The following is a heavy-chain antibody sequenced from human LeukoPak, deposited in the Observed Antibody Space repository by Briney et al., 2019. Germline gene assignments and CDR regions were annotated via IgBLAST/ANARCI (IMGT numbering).Heavy chain of an antibody. CDR1: GYTFTSYG. J-gene: IGHJ5*02. CDR2: ISAYNGNT. CDR3: ARDLVAGDNWFGP. Sequence: ASVKVSCKASGYTFTSYGISWVRQAPGHGLEWIGWISAYNGNTNYAQKPQGRVTMTTDTSTSSAYMELRSLRSDDTAVYYCARDLVAGDNWFGPWGQGTLVTVSS. D-gene: IGHD2-15*01. V-gene: IGHV1-18*01.